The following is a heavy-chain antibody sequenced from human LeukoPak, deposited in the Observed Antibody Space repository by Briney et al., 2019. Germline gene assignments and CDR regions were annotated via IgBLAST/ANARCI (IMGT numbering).Heavy chain of an antibody. CDR1: DGSFSGYY. Sequence: SETLSLTCAVYDGSFSGYYWSWIRQPPGKGLEWIGEINHSGSTNYNPSLKSRVTISVDTSKNQFSLKLSSVTAADTAVYYCARHLDIAASGTFDYWGQGTLVTVSS. CDR2: INHSGST. CDR3: ARHLDIAASGTFDY. V-gene: IGHV4-34*01. J-gene: IGHJ4*02. D-gene: IGHD6-13*01.